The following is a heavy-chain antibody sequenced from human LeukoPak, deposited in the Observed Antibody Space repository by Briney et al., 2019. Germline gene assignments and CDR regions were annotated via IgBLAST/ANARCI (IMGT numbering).Heavy chain of an antibody. CDR3: ATDSSGYYLPTLGY. D-gene: IGHD3-22*01. CDR2: ISGSGGST. CDR1: GFTFSSDA. Sequence: GGSLRLSCAASGFTFSSDAMSWVRQAPGKGLEWVSAISGSGGSTYYADSVKGRFTISRDNSKNTLYLQMNSLRAEDTAVCYCATDSSGYYLPTLGYWGQGTLVTVSS. V-gene: IGHV3-23*01. J-gene: IGHJ4*02.